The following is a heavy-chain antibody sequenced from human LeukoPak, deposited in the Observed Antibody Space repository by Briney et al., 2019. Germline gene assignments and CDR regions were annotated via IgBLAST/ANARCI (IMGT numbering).Heavy chain of an antibody. CDR1: GFTFSSYG. D-gene: IGHD6-13*01. CDR2: ISYDGSNK. J-gene: IGHJ5*02. Sequence: PGGSLRLSCAASGFTFSSYGMHWVRQAPGKGLEGVAVISYDGSNKYYADSVKGRFTISRDNSKNTLYLQMNSLRAEDTAVYYCAKDWRAQQLDNWFDPWGQGTLVTVSS. V-gene: IGHV3-30*18. CDR3: AKDWRAQQLDNWFDP.